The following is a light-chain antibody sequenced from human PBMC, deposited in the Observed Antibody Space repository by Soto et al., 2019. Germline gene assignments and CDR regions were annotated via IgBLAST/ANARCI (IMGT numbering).Light chain of an antibody. CDR3: QQYNNWPLS. V-gene: IGKV3-15*01. Sequence: EIVMTQSPATLSVSPGERATLSCRASQTVNNNLAWYQQKVGQAPRLLIYSTFNRATGVPARFSGSGSGTDFTLTIGSLQSEDFAFYFCQQYNNWPLSFGGGTKVEIK. CDR2: STF. CDR1: QTVNNN. J-gene: IGKJ4*01.